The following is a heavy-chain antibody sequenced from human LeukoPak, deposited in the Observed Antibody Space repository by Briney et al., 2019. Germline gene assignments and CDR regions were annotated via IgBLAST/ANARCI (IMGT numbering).Heavy chain of an antibody. J-gene: IGHJ4*02. D-gene: IGHD3-10*01. CDR2: IFSNDEK. V-gene: IGHV2-26*01. CDR3: ARHYYGSGSYLLFFDY. Sequence: SGPTLVNPTETLTLTCTVSGFSLSNARMGVSWIRQPPGMALEWLAHIFSNDEKSYRTSLKSRLTISKDTSKSQVVLTMTNMDPVDTATYYCARHYYGSGSYLLFFDYWGQGTLVTVSS. CDR1: GFSLSNARMG.